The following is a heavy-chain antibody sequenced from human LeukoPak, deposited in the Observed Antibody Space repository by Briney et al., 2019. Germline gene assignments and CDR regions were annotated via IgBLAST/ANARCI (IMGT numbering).Heavy chain of an antibody. CDR1: GFTFSSYS. CDR2: ISSSSSYI. J-gene: IGHJ4*02. Sequence: GGSLRLSCAASGFTFSSYSMNWVRQAPGKGLEWVSSISSSSSYIYYADSVKGRFTISRDNAKNSLYLQMNSLGAEDTAVYYCAREGTVTLDYWGQGTLVTVSS. CDR3: AREGTVTLDY. D-gene: IGHD4-17*01. V-gene: IGHV3-21*01.